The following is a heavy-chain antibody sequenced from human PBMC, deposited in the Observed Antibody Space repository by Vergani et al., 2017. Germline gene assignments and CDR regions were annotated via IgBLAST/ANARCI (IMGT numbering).Heavy chain of an antibody. J-gene: IGHJ6*02. CDR3: AKPRVRGDNYGMDV. D-gene: IGHD3-10*01. V-gene: IGHV3-30*02. CDR2: IRNDGSNK. CDR1: GFTFNSYS. Sequence: QVQLVESGGGVVQPGGSLRLSCAASGFTFNSYSMHWVRQAPGKGLEWVAFIRNDGSNKYYADSVKGRFTISRDTSKNTLYLQMNSLRAEDTAVYYCAKPRVRGDNYGMDVWGQGTTVTVSS.